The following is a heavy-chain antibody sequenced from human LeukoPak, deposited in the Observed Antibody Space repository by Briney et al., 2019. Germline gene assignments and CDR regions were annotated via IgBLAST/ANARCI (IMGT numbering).Heavy chain of an antibody. Sequence: PGGSLRLSCTASGFTFSTYCMHWVRQAPGKGLEWVAVIWFDGSNKYYADSVKGRFTISRDNSKNTLYLQMSSLRAEDTAVYYCAKPYDYVWGTHHYWGQGTLVTVSS. CDR1: GFTFSTYC. CDR2: IWFDGSNK. J-gene: IGHJ4*02. CDR3: AKPYDYVWGTHHY. D-gene: IGHD3-16*01. V-gene: IGHV3-33*06.